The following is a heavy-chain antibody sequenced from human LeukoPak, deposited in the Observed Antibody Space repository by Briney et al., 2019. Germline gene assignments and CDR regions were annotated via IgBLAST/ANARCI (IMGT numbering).Heavy chain of an antibody. Sequence: GGSLRLSCAASGFTFSSYARSWVRQAPGKGLEWVSAISGSGGSTYYADSVKGRFTISRDNAKNSLYLQMNSLRDEDTAVYYCARRAAGRPGADYFQHWGQGILVTVSS. CDR1: GFTFSSYA. J-gene: IGHJ1*01. CDR2: ISGSGGST. D-gene: IGHD3-10*01. CDR3: ARRAAGRPGADYFQH. V-gene: IGHV3-23*01.